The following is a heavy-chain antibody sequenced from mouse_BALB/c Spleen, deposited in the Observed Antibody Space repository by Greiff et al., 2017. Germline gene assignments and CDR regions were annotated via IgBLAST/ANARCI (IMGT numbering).Heavy chain of an antibody. J-gene: IGHJ3*01. Sequence: EVQLQESGPGLVKPSQSLSLTCTVTGYSITSDYAWNWIRQFPGNKLEWMGYISYSGSTSYNPSLKSRISITRDTSKNRFFLQLNSVTTEDTATYYCARGGILFAYWGQGTLVTVSA. CDR3: ARGGILFAY. CDR2: ISYSGST. CDR1: GYSITSDYA. V-gene: IGHV3-2*02.